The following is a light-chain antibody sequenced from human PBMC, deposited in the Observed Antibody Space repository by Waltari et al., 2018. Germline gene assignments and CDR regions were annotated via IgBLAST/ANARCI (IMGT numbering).Light chain of an antibody. CDR1: QRLFYSSNHKNY. Sequence: IVLTHSPDSLAVSLGERATINRSSSQRLFYSSNHKNYLAWYQKNPGTPPKMLIYWASTRESGVPDRFSGSGFGTDFSLTISNLQAEDVAVYYCHQYYSDPPTTFGQGTKVEIK. V-gene: IGKV4-1*01. CDR2: WAS. J-gene: IGKJ1*01. CDR3: HQYYSDPPTT.